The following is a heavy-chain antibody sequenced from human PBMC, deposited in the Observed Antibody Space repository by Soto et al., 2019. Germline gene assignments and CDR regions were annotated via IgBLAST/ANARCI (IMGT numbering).Heavy chain of an antibody. Sequence: EVQLLESGGGLVQPGGSLRLSCAASGFTFSRFGMSWVRQAPGKGLEWGSGISGGGKPTYYSDSLKCRFTISRDSAKNTLYLQMNSLRTDDPAVYYCAKDITYDSSAYDSWGQGTLVTVSS. CDR1: GFTFSRFG. J-gene: IGHJ4*02. D-gene: IGHD3-22*01. CDR2: ISGGGKPT. CDR3: AKDITYDSSAYDS. V-gene: IGHV3-23*01.